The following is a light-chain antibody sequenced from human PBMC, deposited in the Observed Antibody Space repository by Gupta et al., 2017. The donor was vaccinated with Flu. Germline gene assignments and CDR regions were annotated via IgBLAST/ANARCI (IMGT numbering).Light chain of an antibody. CDR3: QQYDNLLLT. V-gene: IGKV1-33*01. CDR2: DSS. J-gene: IGKJ4*01. CDR1: QDINNY. Sequence: PSPLSASVGHRVTITCQASQDINNYLNWYQQKPGKAPKLLIYDSSILQTGVPSRFSGSGSGTDFSFTISSLQPEDIATYYCQQYDNLLLTFGGGTKVEIK.